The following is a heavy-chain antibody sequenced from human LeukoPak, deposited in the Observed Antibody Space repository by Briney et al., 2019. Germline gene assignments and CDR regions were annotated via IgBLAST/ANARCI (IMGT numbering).Heavy chain of an antibody. CDR2: ITGSGASM. CDR3: ARRSGIDKGNFDY. J-gene: IGHJ4*02. CDR1: GFTFSNYA. D-gene: IGHD3-10*01. V-gene: IGHV3-23*01. Sequence: GGSLRLSCAASGFTFSNYAMSWVRQAPGKGLEWVSAITGSGASMNYADSVRGRFTISRDTSKSTVYLQMNSLRDEDTAIYYCARRSGIDKGNFDYWGQGTLVTVSS.